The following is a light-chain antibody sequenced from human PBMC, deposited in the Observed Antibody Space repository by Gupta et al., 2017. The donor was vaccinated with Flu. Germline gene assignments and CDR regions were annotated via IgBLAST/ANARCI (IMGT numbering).Light chain of an antibody. CDR3: AAWDDSLNGHYV. V-gene: IGLV1-44*01. CDR1: SSNIGSNA. J-gene: IGLJ1*01. CDR2: GSN. Sequence: GTITCSGSSSNIGSNAVNWYQQVPGTSPKLLIYGSNQRPSGVPDRFAGSKSGTSASLAIRGLQSEDEADYYCAAWDDSLNGHYVFGTGTKVTVL.